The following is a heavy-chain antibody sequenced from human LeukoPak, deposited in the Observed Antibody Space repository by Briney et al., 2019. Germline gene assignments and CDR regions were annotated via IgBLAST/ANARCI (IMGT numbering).Heavy chain of an antibody. D-gene: IGHD3-22*01. J-gene: IGHJ4*02. CDR2: ISSSSSYI. V-gene: IGHV3-21*04. CDR3: AKDLYYDSSGYYFDY. CDR1: GFTFSSYS. Sequence: PGGSLRLSCAASGFTFSSYSMNWVRQAPGKGLEWVSSISSSSSYIYYADSVKGRFTISRDNAKNSLYLQMNSLRAEDTALYYCAKDLYYDSSGYYFDYWGQGTLVTVSS.